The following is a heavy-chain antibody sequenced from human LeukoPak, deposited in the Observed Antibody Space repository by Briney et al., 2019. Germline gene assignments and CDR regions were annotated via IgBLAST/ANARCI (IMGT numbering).Heavy chain of an antibody. V-gene: IGHV4-59*10. D-gene: IGHD3-22*01. CDR3: ARSDRDYYDSSCYYYFDY. CDR1: GGSFSGYY. Sequence: SETLSLTCAVYGGSFSGYYWSWVRQPAGKGLEWIGRIYTSGSTNYNPSLKSRVTMSVDTSKNQFSLKLSSVTAADTAVYYCARSDRDYYDSSCYYYFDYWGQGTLVTVSS. CDR2: IYTSGST. J-gene: IGHJ4*02.